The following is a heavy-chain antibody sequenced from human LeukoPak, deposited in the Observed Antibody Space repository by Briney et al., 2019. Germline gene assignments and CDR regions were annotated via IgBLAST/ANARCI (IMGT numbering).Heavy chain of an antibody. CDR2: IFYSGST. V-gene: IGHV4-59*01. CDR3: ARAGWSGTPSNRKEIDY. J-gene: IGHJ4*02. Sequence: SETLSLTCTVSGGSISSYYWSWIRQPPGKGLEWIGDIFYSGSTNYNPSLKSRVTISVDTSKNQFSLKLSSVTAADTAVYYCARAGWSGTPSNRKEIDYWGQGTLVTVSS. D-gene: IGHD6-19*01. CDR1: GGSISSYY.